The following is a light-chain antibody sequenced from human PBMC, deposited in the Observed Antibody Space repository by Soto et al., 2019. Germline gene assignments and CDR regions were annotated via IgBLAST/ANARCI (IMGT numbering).Light chain of an antibody. CDR1: SGHSSYT. CDR2: LNSDGSH. J-gene: IGLJ3*02. CDR3: QTGGTGIEV. V-gene: IGLV4-69*01. Sequence: QPVLTQSPSASASLGASVKLTCTLSSGHSSYTIAWHQQQPEKGPRYLMTLNSDGSHSKGDGIPDRFSGSSSGAERYLSISSLQSEDEAYYYCQTGGTGIEVFGGGTKLTVL.